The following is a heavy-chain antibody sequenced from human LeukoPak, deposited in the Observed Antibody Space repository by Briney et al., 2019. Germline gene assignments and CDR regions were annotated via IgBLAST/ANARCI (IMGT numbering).Heavy chain of an antibody. D-gene: IGHD3-16*01. CDR3: ARVFGSADGYFDY. CDR1: GGSVSSSSFY. CDR2: IYYSGST. V-gene: IGHV4-39*07. J-gene: IGHJ4*02. Sequence: PSETLSLTCTVSGGSVSSSSFYWGWIRQPPGKGLEWVGSIYYSGSTYSNPSLKSRVTISVDTSKNHFSLKLSSVTAADTAVYYCARVFGSADGYFDYWGQGTLVTVSS.